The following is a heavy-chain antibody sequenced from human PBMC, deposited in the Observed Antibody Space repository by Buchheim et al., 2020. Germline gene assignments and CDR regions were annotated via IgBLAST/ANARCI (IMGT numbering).Heavy chain of an antibody. CDR2: ISGSRGYT. CDR1: GFTFNNYA. Sequence: EVQLLESGGGLVQPGGSLRLSCAASGFTFNNYAMSWVRQGPGKGLEWVSTISGSRGYTYYADSVKGRFTISRDNSENTVYLQMNSLRAEDAAVYYCAKDLGFGYSSGWYGGDYWGQGTL. CDR3: AKDLGFGYSSGWYGGDY. V-gene: IGHV3-23*01. D-gene: IGHD6-19*01. J-gene: IGHJ4*02.